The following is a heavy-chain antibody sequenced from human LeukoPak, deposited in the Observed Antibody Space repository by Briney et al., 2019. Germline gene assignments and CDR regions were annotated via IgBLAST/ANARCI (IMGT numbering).Heavy chain of an antibody. D-gene: IGHD2-2*01. CDR1: GYTFTSYG. CDR3: ARNYCSSTSCRYWYYFDY. CDR2: ISAYNGNT. Sequence: ASVKVSCKASGYTFTSYGISWVRQAPGQGLEWMGWISAYNGNTNYAQKLQGRVTMTTDTSTSTAYMELRSLRSDDTAVYYCARNYCSSTSCRYWYYFDYWGQGTLVTVSS. V-gene: IGHV1-18*01. J-gene: IGHJ4*02.